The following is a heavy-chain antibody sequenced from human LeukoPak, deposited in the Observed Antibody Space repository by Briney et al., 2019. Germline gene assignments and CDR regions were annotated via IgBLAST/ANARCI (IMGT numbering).Heavy chain of an antibody. CDR1: DGSMGTYY. J-gene: IGHJ4*01. CDR2: IYYSGST. V-gene: IGHV4-59*08. D-gene: IGHD2-2*01. Sequence: SETLSLTCSVSDGSMGTYYWGWIRQPPGKRLEWIGYIYYSGSTTYNPSLNSRVTVSVDTSKNQFSLKLTSMTAADTAVYYCARGRLGRQHASFFDSWGHGTLVTVSS. CDR3: ARGRLGRQHASFFDS.